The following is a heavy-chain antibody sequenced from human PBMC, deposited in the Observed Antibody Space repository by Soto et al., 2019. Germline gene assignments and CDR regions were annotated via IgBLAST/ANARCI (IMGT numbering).Heavy chain of an antibody. J-gene: IGHJ3*02. CDR3: ARHRAYYDFWSGYYPDAFDI. CDR1: GGSISSSSYY. CDR2: IYYSGST. Sequence: QLQLQESGPGLVKPSETLSLTCTVSGGSISSSSYYWGWIRQPPGKGLEWIGSIYYSGSTYYNPSLKSRVTISVDTSKTQFSLKLSSVTAADTAVYYCARHRAYYDFWSGYYPDAFDIWGQGTMVTVSS. D-gene: IGHD3-3*01. V-gene: IGHV4-39*01.